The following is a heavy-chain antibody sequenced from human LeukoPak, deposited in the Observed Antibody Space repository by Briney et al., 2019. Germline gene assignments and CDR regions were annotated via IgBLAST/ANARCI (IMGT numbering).Heavy chain of an antibody. D-gene: IGHD6-13*01. V-gene: IGHV4-34*01. CDR1: GGSFSGYY. CDR3: ARPRSSSPYYYYYMDV. CDR2: INHSGST. J-gene: IGHJ6*03. Sequence: SETLSLTCAVYGGSFSGYYWSWIRQPPGKGLEWIGEINHSGSTNYNPSLKSRVTISVDTSKNQFSLKLSSVTAADTAVYYCARPRSSSPYYYYYMDVWGKGTTVTVSS.